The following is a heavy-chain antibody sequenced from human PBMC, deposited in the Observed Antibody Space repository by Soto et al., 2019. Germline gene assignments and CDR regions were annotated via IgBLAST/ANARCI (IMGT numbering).Heavy chain of an antibody. Sequence: ASVKVSCKASGYTFTGYYMHWVRQAPGQGLEWMGWINANNGDTNYAQKLQGRVTMTTDTSTSTAYMELRSLRSDDTAVYYCARVHPPPGVTTGAFDIWGQGTMVTVSS. D-gene: IGHD4-17*01. CDR2: INANNGDT. V-gene: IGHV1-18*04. CDR3: ARVHPPPGVTTGAFDI. CDR1: GYTFTGYY. J-gene: IGHJ3*02.